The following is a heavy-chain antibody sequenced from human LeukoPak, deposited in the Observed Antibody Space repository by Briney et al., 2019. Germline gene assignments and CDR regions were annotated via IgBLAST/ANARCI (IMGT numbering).Heavy chain of an antibody. J-gene: IGHJ3*02. V-gene: IGHV3-21*01. Sequence: GGSLRLSCAASGFTFSSYSMNRVRQAPGKGLEWVSSISSSSSYIYYADSVKGRFTISRDNAKNSLYLQMNSLRAEDTAVYYCARESIRSDAFDIWGQGTMVTVSS. D-gene: IGHD5-12*01. CDR3: ARESIRSDAFDI. CDR1: GFTFSSYS. CDR2: ISSSSSYI.